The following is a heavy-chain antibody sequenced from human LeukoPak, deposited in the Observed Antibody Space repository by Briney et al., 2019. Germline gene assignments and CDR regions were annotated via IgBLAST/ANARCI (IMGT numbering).Heavy chain of an antibody. J-gene: IGHJ4*02. D-gene: IGHD6-13*01. CDR1: GYIFTGYY. CDR2: INPNSGDT. Sequence: ASVKVSCKASGYIFTGYYMHWVRQAPGQGLEWMGWINPNSGDTNYAQKFQGRVTMTRDTSTSTVYMELSSLRSEDTAVYYCARDPVIAAAGDKFDCWGQGTLVTVSS. CDR3: ARDPVIAAAGDKFDC. V-gene: IGHV1-2*02.